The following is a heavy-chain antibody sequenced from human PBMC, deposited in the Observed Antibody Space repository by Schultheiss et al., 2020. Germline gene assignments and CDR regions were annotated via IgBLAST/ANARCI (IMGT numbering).Heavy chain of an antibody. Sequence: SQTLSLTCTVSGGSISSGSYYWSWIRQPAGKGLEWIGEINHSGSTNYNPSLKSRVTISVDKSKNQFSLQLNSVTAADTAVYYCARGGNPRPKNGGYYFDYWGQGTLVTVSS. CDR1: GGSISSGSYY. CDR3: ARGGNPRPKNGGYYFDY. CDR2: INHSGST. V-gene: IGHV4-61*09. D-gene: IGHD4-23*01. J-gene: IGHJ4*02.